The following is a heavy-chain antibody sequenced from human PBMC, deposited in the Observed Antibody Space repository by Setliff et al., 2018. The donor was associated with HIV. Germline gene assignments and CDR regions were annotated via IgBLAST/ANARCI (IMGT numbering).Heavy chain of an antibody. CDR3: ASDREEYCGHDCSGPLDN. V-gene: IGHV1-69*05. D-gene: IGHD2-21*02. CDR2: IIPVSGTA. J-gene: IGHJ4*02. CDR1: GGTFSTYA. Sequence: GASVKVSCKASGGTFSTYAINWVRQAPGQGLEWLGGIIPVSGTANYAERFQDRVTISTDESKTSVYLQVSSLTSEDTAVYYCASDREEYCGHDCSGPLDNWGPGTLVTVSS.